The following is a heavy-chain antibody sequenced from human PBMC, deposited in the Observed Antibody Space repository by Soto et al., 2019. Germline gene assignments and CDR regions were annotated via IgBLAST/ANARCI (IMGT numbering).Heavy chain of an antibody. V-gene: IGHV3-23*01. CDR1: GFTFSSYA. CDR3: AKGRESSGSYRPFDY. CDR2: ISGGGVAT. D-gene: IGHD3-22*01. J-gene: IGHJ4*02. Sequence: LRLSCAASGFTFSSYAMSWVRQAPGKGLEWVSAISGGGVATNYVDSVKGRFTISRDNSKNTLYLQMNSLRAEDTAVYYCAKGRESSGSYRPFDYWGQGTLVTVSS.